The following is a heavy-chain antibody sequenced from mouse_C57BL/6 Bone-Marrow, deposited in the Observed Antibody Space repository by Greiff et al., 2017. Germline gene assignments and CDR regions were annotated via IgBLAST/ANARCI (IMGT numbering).Heavy chain of an antibody. CDR1: GYTFTSYG. J-gene: IGHJ4*01. V-gene: IGHV1-81*01. Sequence: LVESGAELARPGASVKLSCKASGYTFTSYGISWVKQRTGQGLEWIGEIYPRSGNTYYNEKFKGKATLTADKSSSTAYMELRSLTSEDSAVYFCAKNRVYAMDYWGQGTSVTVSS. CDR2: IYPRSGNT. CDR3: AKNRVYAMDY.